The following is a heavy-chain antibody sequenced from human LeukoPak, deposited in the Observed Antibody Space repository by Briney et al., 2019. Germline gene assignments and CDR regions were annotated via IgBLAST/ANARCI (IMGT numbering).Heavy chain of an antibody. CDR3: ARDFDDSQGV. V-gene: IGHV3-21*01. D-gene: IGHD2-15*01. Sequence: GGSLRLSCAASGFTFSRYSMNWVRQAPGKGLEWVSSISGSSTYIYYADSVKGRFTISRDNAKNSLYLQMNSLRADDTAVYYCARDFDDSQGVWGHGTTVTVSS. J-gene: IGHJ6*02. CDR1: GFTFSRYS. CDR2: ISGSSTYI.